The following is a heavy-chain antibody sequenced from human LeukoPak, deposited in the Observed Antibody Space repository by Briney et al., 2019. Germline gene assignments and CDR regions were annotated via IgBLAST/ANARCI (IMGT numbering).Heavy chain of an antibody. CDR3: ARDSITMVRGDGKGRYFDY. V-gene: IGHV1-18*01. Sequence: ASVKVSCKASGYTFTSYGISWVRQAPGQGLEWVGWISAYNGNTNYAQKLQGRVTMTTDTSTSTAYMELRSLRSDDTAVYYCARDSITMVRGDGKGRYFDYWGQGTLVTVSS. D-gene: IGHD3-10*01. CDR1: GYTFTSYG. J-gene: IGHJ4*02. CDR2: ISAYNGNT.